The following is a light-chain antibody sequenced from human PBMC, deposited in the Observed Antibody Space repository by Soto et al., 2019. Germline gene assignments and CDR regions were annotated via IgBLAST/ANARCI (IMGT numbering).Light chain of an antibody. J-gene: IGKJ4*01. V-gene: IGKV1-39*01. Sequence: DIQMTQSPSSLSASVGDRVTITCRASQSISSDLSWYQQKPGKAPKRLIYVGSTLQSGVPSRFSGSGSGTDFTLTISSLQPEDFATYFCQQTYTTPFTVGGGNKVDVK. CDR1: QSISSD. CDR2: VGS. CDR3: QQTYTTPFT.